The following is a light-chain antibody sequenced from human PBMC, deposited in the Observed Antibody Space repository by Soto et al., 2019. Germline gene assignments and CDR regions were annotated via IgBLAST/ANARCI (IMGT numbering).Light chain of an antibody. V-gene: IGKV3-11*01. CDR1: QSFRGL. CDR3: QQRHMWPIT. CDR2: DAY. Sequence: VVTKSPGTPSLSPGGRATLSCRASQSFRGLLAWYQQKPGQAPRLLIYDAYNRATGIPPRFSGSGSGTDFTLTISSLEPEDSAVYYCQQRHMWPITFGQGTRLEIK. J-gene: IGKJ5*01.